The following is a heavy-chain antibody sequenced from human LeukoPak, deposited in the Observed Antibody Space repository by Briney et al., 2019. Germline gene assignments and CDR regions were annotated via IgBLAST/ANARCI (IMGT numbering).Heavy chain of an antibody. D-gene: IGHD6-6*01. Sequence: SETLSLTCTVSGGSISNYYWSWIRQPPGKGLEWIGSIYYSGSTYYNPSLKSRVTISVDTSKNQFSLKLSSVTAADTAVYYCARVSSSSSTERIDYWGQGTLVTVSS. V-gene: IGHV4-59*12. CDR1: GGSISNYY. CDR3: ARVSSSSSTERIDY. CDR2: IYYSGST. J-gene: IGHJ4*02.